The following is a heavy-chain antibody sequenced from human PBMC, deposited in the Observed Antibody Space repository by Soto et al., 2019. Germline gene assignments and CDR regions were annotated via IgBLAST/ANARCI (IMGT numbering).Heavy chain of an antibody. V-gene: IGHV3-48*02. CDR3: ARSGDARYYYGMDV. CDR2: ISSSSSTI. J-gene: IGHJ6*02. CDR1: GFTFSSYS. Sequence: GGSLTLSCAASGFTFSSYSMNWVRQAPGKGLEWVSYISSSSSTIYYAYSVKGRFTISRDNANNSLYLQMNSLRDEHTAVYYCARSGDARYYYGMDVWGQGTTVTVSS. D-gene: IGHD3-10*01.